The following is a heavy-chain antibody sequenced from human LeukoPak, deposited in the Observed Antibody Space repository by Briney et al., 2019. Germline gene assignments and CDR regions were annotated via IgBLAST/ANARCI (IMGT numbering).Heavy chain of an antibody. CDR3: ATTSGYYYYYFDY. V-gene: IGHV1-2*06. J-gene: IGHJ4*02. CDR1: GYTFIDNY. Sequence: ASVKVSCKASGYTFIDNYLHWVRQAPGQGLEWMERINPNSGSTNYAQKFQGRVTMTRDTSISTAYMELSRLRSDDTAVYYCATTSGYYYYYFDYWGQGTLVTVSS. CDR2: INPNSGST. D-gene: IGHD3-22*01.